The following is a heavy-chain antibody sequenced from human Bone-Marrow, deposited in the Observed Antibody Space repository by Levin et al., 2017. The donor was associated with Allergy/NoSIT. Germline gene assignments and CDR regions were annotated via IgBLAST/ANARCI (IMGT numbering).Heavy chain of an antibody. CDR1: DDSISSSNW. J-gene: IGHJ5*02. D-gene: IGHD7-27*01. CDR3: ARRNVLAPGEDWFDP. V-gene: IGHV4-4*02. CDR2: IYHSGST. Sequence: SETLSLTCGVSDDSISSSNWWTWVRQPPGKGLEWIGEIYHSGSTNYNPSLKSRATISVEKSKNQSSMKLTSVTAADTAVYYAARRNVLAPGEDWFDPWGQGILVTVSS.